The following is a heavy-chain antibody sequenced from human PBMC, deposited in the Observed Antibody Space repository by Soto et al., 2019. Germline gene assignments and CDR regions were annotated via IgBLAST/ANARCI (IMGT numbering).Heavy chain of an antibody. D-gene: IGHD3-22*01. J-gene: IGHJ4*02. CDR3: VRLDGYGYIDY. CDR1: GGSISSYY. V-gene: IGHV4-59*01. CDR2: IYYTGST. Sequence: PSETLSITSTVSGGSISSYYWSWIRQPPEKGLEWIGSIYYTGSTNYNPSLKSRVTISVDTSKSQFSLMLSSVTAADTAVYYCVRLDGYGYIDYWGQGTLVTVSS.